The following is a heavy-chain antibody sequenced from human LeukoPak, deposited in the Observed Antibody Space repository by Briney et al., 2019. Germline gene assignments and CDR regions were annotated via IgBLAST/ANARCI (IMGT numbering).Heavy chain of an antibody. D-gene: IGHD2-2*01. CDR3: TRDHCTSINCYEYNYYGMDV. J-gene: IGHJ6*02. V-gene: IGHV1-2*02. CDR1: GYTFTAYY. CDR2: INPNSGGT. Sequence: ASVKVSCKASGYTFTAYYIHWVRRAPGQGLEWMGWINPNSGGTESAQQFQGRVTMTRDTSISTAYMELSRLRSDDTAVYYCTRDHCTSINCYEYNYYGMDVWGQGTTVTVSS.